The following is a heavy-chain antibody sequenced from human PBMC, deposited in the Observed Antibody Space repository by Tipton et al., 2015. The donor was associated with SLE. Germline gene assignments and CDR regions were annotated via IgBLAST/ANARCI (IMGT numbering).Heavy chain of an antibody. CDR3: ARDPMGYSGKHYYYMDV. J-gene: IGHJ6*03. V-gene: IGHV3-48*03. Sequence: SLRLSCAASGFTFSSYEMNWVRQAPGKGLEWVSYITSGGDTTYYADSVKGRFTVSRDNAKNSLYLQMNSLRAEDTAVYYCARDPMGYSGKHYYYMDVWGKGTTVTVSS. CDR1: GFTFSSYE. CDR2: ITSGGDTT. D-gene: IGHD1-26*01.